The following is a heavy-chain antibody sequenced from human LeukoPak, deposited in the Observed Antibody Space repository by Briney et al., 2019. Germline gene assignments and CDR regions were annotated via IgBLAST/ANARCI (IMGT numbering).Heavy chain of an antibody. J-gene: IGHJ2*01. Sequence: GRSLRLSCAASGFTFSSYGMHWVRQAPGKGLEWVAVIWYDGSNEYYPDSVQGRFTISRDNSKNTLYLQVNSLRAEDTAVYYCARDRSMSGWYIDLWGRGTLVTVSS. CDR1: GFTFSSYG. CDR2: IWYDGSNE. CDR3: ARDRSMSGWYIDL. D-gene: IGHD2/OR15-2a*01. V-gene: IGHV3-33*01.